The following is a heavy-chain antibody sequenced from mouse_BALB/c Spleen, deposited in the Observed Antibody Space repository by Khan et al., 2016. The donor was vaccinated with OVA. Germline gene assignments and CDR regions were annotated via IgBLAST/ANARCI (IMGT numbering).Heavy chain of an antibody. CDR2: INPSTDYT. CDR1: GYTFTNYW. D-gene: IGHD1-1*01. Sequence: QVQLKQSGAELAKPGASVKMSCKASGYTFTNYWMHWVKQRPGQGLEWIGYINPSTDYTEYNQKFKDKASLTADKSSSTAYMQLTSLTSEDSALYYCVNHGSSSAWFTYWGKGTLVTVSA. CDR3: VNHGSSSAWFTY. V-gene: IGHV1-7*01. J-gene: IGHJ3*01.